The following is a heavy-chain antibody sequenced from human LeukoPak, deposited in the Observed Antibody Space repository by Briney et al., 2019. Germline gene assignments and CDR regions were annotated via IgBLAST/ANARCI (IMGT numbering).Heavy chain of an antibody. V-gene: IGHV3-23*01. CDR2: ISGSGGEI. J-gene: IGHJ4*02. CDR3: ATYRQVLLPFES. Sequence: QTGGSLRLSCAASGFTFSSYAMSWVRQAPGKGLEWVSAISGSGGEIHYADSVRGRFTISRDSSKSTLSLQMNSLRAEDTAIYYCATYRQVLLPFESWGQGTLVTVSS. CDR1: GFTFSSYA. D-gene: IGHD2-8*02.